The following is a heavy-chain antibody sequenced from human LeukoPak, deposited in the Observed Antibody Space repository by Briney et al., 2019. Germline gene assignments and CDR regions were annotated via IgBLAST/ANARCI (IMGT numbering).Heavy chain of an antibody. Sequence: SETLSLTCTVSGGSISNNYWSWIRQPAREGLEWIGRIHTSGSTNYNPSLKSRVTMSVDTSKNHFSLKLSSVTAADTAVYYCARPRSSSGWDGDFDSWGQGTLVTVSS. J-gene: IGHJ4*02. CDR3: ARPRSSSGWDGDFDS. CDR2: IHTSGST. V-gene: IGHV4-4*07. D-gene: IGHD6-19*01. CDR1: GGSISNNY.